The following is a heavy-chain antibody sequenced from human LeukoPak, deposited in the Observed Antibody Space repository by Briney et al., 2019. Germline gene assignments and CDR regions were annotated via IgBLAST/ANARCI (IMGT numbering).Heavy chain of an antibody. Sequence: ASVKVSCKASGYTFTGYYMHWVRQAPGQGLEWMGWINPNSGGTNYAQKFQGRVTMTRDTSISTAYMELSRLRSDDTAVYCCARDGEYSSSPEYNWFDPWGQGTLVTVSS. CDR1: GYTFTGYY. CDR3: ARDGEYSSSPEYNWFDP. V-gene: IGHV1-2*02. CDR2: INPNSGGT. J-gene: IGHJ5*02. D-gene: IGHD6-6*01.